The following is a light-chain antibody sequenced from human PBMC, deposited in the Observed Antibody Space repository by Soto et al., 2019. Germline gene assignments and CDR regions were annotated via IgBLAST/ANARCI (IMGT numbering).Light chain of an antibody. J-gene: IGLJ3*02. CDR2: EVR. CDR1: SGDVGSYNF. CDR3: SSYTSTSTPVV. Sequence: QSALTQPASVSGSPGQSITISCTGTSGDVGSYNFVSWYQQHPGKAPKLMIYEVRNRPSGISNRFSGSKSGNTASLTISGLQAEDEADYYCSSYTSTSTPVVFGGGTKVTVL. V-gene: IGLV2-14*02.